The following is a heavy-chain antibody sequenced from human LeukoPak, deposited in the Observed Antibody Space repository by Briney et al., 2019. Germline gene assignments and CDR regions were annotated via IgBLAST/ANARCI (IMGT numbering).Heavy chain of an antibody. CDR3: ATQSITLVVVISPFDY. Sequence: GGSLRLSCAASGLTFSNFPMHWVRQAPGKGLEWVALIQDDGATTNYADSVRGRFTISRDNSKSTVYLQMNSLKPDDTAVYYCATQSITLVVVISPFDYWGQGTLVTVSS. CDR2: IQDDGATT. J-gene: IGHJ4*02. CDR1: GLTFSNFP. V-gene: IGHV3-30*02. D-gene: IGHD3-22*01.